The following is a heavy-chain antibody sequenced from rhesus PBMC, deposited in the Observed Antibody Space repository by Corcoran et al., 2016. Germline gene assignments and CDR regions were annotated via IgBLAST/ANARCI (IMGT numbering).Heavy chain of an antibody. J-gene: IGHJ4*01. D-gene: IGHD1-1-1*01. V-gene: IGHV4-169*02. Sequence: QLQLQESGPGLVKPSETLSVTCAVSGGSISSSYWSWIRQAPGKGLEWIGYIYGSGSSTNYNPSLKSRVTLSVDTSKNQLSLKLSSVTTADTVVYYWASGYLRNLLDYWGQGVLVTVSS. CDR1: GGSISSSY. CDR3: ASGYLRNLLDY. CDR2: IYGSGSST.